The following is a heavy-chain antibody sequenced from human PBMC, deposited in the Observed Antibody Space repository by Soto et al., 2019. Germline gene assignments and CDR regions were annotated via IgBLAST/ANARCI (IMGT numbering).Heavy chain of an antibody. D-gene: IGHD5-18*01. Sequence: QVQLQESGPGLVKPSQTLSLTCTVSGGSISSGGYYWSWIRQHPGKGLEWIGYIYYSGSTYYNPSLKSRVTISVDPSKNKFSLKLSSVTAAATVVYYCARSGYSYGPNPLLYWGQGTLVTVSS. J-gene: IGHJ4*02. CDR3: ARSGYSYGPNPLLY. CDR2: IYYSGST. CDR1: GGSISSGGYY. V-gene: IGHV4-31*03.